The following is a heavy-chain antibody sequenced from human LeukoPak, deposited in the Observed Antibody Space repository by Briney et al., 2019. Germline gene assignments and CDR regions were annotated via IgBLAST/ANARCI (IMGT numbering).Heavy chain of an antibody. CDR3: ARRGLGSSWHSMDS. Sequence: PGGSLRLSCAASGFTFSHYDMHWVRQAPGKGLEWVVVISYDGTTKYYADSVKGRFTISRDNSKTTLYLQMNSLRTEDTAVYYCARRGLGSSWHSMDSWRQGTLVTVSS. CDR1: GFTFSHYD. D-gene: IGHD6-13*01. J-gene: IGHJ4*02. CDR2: ISYDGTTK. V-gene: IGHV3-30*03.